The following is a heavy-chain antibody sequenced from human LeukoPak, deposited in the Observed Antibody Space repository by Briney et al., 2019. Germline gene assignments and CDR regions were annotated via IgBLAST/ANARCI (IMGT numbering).Heavy chain of an antibody. Sequence: TGGSLRLSCAASGFTFSSYSMNWVRQAPGKGLEWVSYISSSSTIYYADSVKGRFTISRDNAKNSLYLQMNSLRAEDTAVYYCARDWQFSGMDVWGQGTTVTVSS. CDR3: ARDWQFSGMDV. CDR2: ISSSSTI. D-gene: IGHD6-19*01. J-gene: IGHJ6*02. CDR1: GFTFSSYS. V-gene: IGHV3-48*01.